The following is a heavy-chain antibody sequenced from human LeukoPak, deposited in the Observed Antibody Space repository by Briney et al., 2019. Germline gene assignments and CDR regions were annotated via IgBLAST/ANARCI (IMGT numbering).Heavy chain of an antibody. CDR1: VFSFFSYE. CDR2: ISSSGNNI. V-gene: IGHV3-48*03. CDR3: ARVLWELFEAFDI. Sequence: PGGSLRLSCAAAVFSFFSYEMNWVRQAPGKGLEWVAYISSSGNNIYYADSVKGRFTISRDNAKNSLYLQMSSLRVEDTAVYYCARVLWELFEAFDIWGQGTMVTVSS. D-gene: IGHD1-26*01. J-gene: IGHJ3*02.